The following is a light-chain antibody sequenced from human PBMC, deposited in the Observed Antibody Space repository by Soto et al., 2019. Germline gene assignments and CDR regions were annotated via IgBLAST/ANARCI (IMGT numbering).Light chain of an antibody. CDR3: QQYGSSPIT. V-gene: IGKV3D-20*01. CDR1: QSVSSSY. CDR2: DTS. J-gene: IGKJ5*01. Sequence: IVLTQSPATLSSSPWERATIYCRASQSVSSSYVAWYQHKPGLAPRLLIHDTSSRAIGIPDRFSGSKSGTNFTLTIRRMEPEDVGMYYCQQYGSSPITFGQGTRLEIK.